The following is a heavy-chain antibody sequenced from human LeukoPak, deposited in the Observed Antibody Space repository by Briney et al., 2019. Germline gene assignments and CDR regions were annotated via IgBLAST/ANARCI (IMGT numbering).Heavy chain of an antibody. CDR2: ISSSGSTI. D-gene: IGHD3-10*01. CDR1: GFTFSSYE. J-gene: IGHJ4*02. CDR3: ERYYYYGSGTYGFDS. V-gene: IGHV3-48*03. Sequence: GGSLRLSCAASGFTFSSYEMNWVRQAPGKGLEWVSYISSSGSTIYYADSVKGRFTISRDNSKNSLYLQMNSLRAEDTALYYCERYYYYGSGTYGFDSWGQGTLVTVSS.